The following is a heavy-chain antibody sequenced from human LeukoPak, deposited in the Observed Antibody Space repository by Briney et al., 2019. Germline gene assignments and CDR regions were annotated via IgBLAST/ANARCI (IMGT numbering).Heavy chain of an antibody. D-gene: IGHD3-16*01. V-gene: IGHV3-7*01. CDR2: INPDGSEK. Sequence: GGSLRLSCAASGFTFSSYGMSWVRQAPGKGLQWVANINPDGSEKYYVDSVKGRFTISSDNAKNSLYLQMNSLRAEDTAVYYCARTYAYDATGDRGHWGQGTLVTVSS. CDR1: GFTFSSYG. J-gene: IGHJ4*02. CDR3: ARTYAYDATGDRGH.